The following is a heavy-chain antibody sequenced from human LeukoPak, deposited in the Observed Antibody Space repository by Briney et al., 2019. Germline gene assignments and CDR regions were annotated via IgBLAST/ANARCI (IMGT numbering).Heavy chain of an antibody. J-gene: IGHJ4*02. Sequence: PGGSLRLSCATSGFTINSYTMSWVRQAPGKGLEWVSTISGSGSSTYYADSVKGRFTISRDNSKNTLYLQVNSLRAEDTAVYNCARASYCSGGICYYYYWGQGTLVTVSS. CDR3: ARASYCSGGICYYYY. D-gene: IGHD2-15*01. CDR1: GFTINSYT. CDR2: ISGSGSST. V-gene: IGHV3-23*01.